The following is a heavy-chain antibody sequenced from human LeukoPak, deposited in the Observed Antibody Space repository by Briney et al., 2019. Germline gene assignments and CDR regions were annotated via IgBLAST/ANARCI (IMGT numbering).Heavy chain of an antibody. D-gene: IGHD2-2*02. Sequence: SETLSLTCTVSGGSISSYYWSWIRQPPGKGLEWIGYIYYSGSTNYNPSLKSRVTMTRDTSTSTVYMELSSLRSEDTAVCYCARDQLGYCSSTSCYKESNMDVWGQGTTVTVSS. CDR2: IYYSGST. J-gene: IGHJ6*02. CDR1: GGSISSYY. CDR3: ARDQLGYCSSTSCYKESNMDV. V-gene: IGHV4-59*01.